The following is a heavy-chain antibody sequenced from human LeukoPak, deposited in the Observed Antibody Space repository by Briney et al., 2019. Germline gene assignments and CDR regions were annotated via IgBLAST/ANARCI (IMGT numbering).Heavy chain of an antibody. D-gene: IGHD6-19*01. CDR1: GYSISSGYF. CDR2: IYHSGST. V-gene: IGHV4-38-2*01. CDR3: ARASSSGWGFRDY. J-gene: IGHJ4*02. Sequence: SETLSLTCAVSGYSISSGYFWGWIRQPPGKGLEWIGSIYHSGSTHYNPSLKSRVTISVDTSKNQFSLKLSSVTAADTAVYYCARASSSGWGFRDYWGQGTLVTVSS.